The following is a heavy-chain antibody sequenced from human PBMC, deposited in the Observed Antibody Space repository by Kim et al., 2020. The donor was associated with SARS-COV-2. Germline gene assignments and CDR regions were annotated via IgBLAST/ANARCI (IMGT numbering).Heavy chain of an antibody. CDR1: GDSVSSISVS. J-gene: IGHJ6*02. CDR3: ARAIWYNRNAGGMGV. Sequence: SQTLSLTCAISGDSVSSISVSWNWIRQSPSRGLEWLGRTYYNSKWNNDSAVSVKSRITINPDTSKNQFSLQLNSVTPEDTAVYYCARAIWYNRNAGGMGVWGQGTTVIVSS. CDR2: TYYNSKWNN. V-gene: IGHV6-1*01. D-gene: IGHD1-20*01.